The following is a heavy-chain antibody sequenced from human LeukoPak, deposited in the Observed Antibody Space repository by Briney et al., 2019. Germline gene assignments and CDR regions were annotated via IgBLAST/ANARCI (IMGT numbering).Heavy chain of an antibody. Sequence: ASVKVACKTSVYTFTSYYMVWVRQAPGQELEWIGIINPSGGSTSYAQKFQGRVTMTRDMSTSTVYMELSSLRSEDTAVYYCARVRVAAAGTWGGAFDIWGQGTMVTVPS. CDR3: ARVRVAAAGTWGGAFDI. V-gene: IGHV1-46*01. CDR2: INPSGGST. J-gene: IGHJ3*02. CDR1: VYTFTSYY. D-gene: IGHD6-13*01.